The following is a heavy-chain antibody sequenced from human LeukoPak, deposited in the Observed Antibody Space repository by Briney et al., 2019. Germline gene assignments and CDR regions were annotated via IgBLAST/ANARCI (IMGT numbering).Heavy chain of an antibody. CDR3: ARVVGALSEYYFDY. V-gene: IGHV1-18*01. D-gene: IGHD1-26*01. CDR1: GYTFTSYG. CDR2: ISAYNGNT. J-gene: IGHJ4*02. Sequence: ASVTVSCKASGYTFTSYGISWVRQAPGQGLEWMGWISAYNGNTNYAQKLQGRVTMTTDTSTSTAYMELRSLRSDDTAVYYCARVVGALSEYYFDYWGQGTLVTVSS.